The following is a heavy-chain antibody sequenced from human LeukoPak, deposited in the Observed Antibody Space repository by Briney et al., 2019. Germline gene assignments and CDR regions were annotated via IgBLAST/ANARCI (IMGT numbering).Heavy chain of an antibody. D-gene: IGHD5-18*01. CDR1: GGSISSSSYY. J-gene: IGHJ2*01. CDR2: IYYSGST. Sequence: SETLSLTCTVSGGSISSSSYYWGWIRQPPGKGLEWIGSIYYSGSTYYNPSLKSRVTISVDTSKNQFPLKLSSVTAADTAVYYCARLIMWYSYGYADWYFDLWGRGTLVTVSS. CDR3: ARLIMWYSYGYADWYFDL. V-gene: IGHV4-39*01.